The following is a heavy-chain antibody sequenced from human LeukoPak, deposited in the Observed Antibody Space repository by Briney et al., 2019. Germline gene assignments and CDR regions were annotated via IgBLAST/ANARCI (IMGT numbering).Heavy chain of an antibody. V-gene: IGHV3-21*01. J-gene: IGHJ4*02. CDR2: ISSSSSYI. CDR3: ARATYNWNYGSFFDY. CDR1: GFTFSSYS. D-gene: IGHD1-7*01. Sequence: GGSLRLSCAASGFTFSSYSMNWVRQAPGKGLEWVSSISSSSSYIYYADSVKGRFTISRDNAKNSLYLQMNSLRAEDTAVYYCARATYNWNYGSFFDYWGQGTLVTVSS.